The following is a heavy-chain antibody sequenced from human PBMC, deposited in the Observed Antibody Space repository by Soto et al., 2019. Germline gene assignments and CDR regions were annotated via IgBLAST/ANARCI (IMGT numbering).Heavy chain of an antibody. CDR1: GFIVSSSY. V-gene: IGHV3-53*02. D-gene: IGHD6-13*01. CDR2: LYSDGRT. J-gene: IGHJ4*02. CDR3: ARCSGWYGQCYFDC. Sequence: DVQLVETGGGLIQPGGSLRLSCAPSGFIVSSSYMSWVRQAPGKGLEWVSVLYSDGRTYYADSVKGRFTISRDNSKNTLYLQMNSLSAEDTAVYYCARCSGWYGQCYFDCWGQGTLVTVSS.